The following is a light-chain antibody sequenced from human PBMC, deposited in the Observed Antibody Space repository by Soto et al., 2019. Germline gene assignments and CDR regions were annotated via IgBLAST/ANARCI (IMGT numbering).Light chain of an antibody. J-gene: IGLJ2*01. CDR2: RNN. V-gene: IGLV1-47*01. CDR3: AAWDDSMSGHVA. Sequence: QLVLTQPPSASGTPGQRVTISCSGSSSNIGNTYVYWYQQLPGTAPKLLIYRNNQRPSGVPDRFSGSKSGTSASLAISGLRSEDEADYYCAAWDDSMSGHVAFGGGTKVTVL. CDR1: SSNIGNTY.